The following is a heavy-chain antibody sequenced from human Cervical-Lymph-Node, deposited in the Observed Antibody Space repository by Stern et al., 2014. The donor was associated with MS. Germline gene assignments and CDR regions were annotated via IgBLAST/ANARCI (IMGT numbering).Heavy chain of an antibody. CDR1: GDSISSYTHY. CDR3: AKHACTGAACPFDL. J-gene: IGHJ4*02. Sequence: QLQLQESGPGLVKPSETLSLTCAVSGDSISSYTHYWAWIRQPPGKGLEWIGSVYYMGAPYNTPSLRSPVTISVDTPKNPFSRGLNSVTAADTAVYYCAKHACTGAACPFDLWGQGTLVTVSS. V-gene: IGHV4-39*01. CDR2: VYYMGAP. D-gene: IGHD2-8*02.